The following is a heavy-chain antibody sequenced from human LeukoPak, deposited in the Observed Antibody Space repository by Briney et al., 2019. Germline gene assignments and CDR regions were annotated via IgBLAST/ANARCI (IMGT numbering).Heavy chain of an antibody. J-gene: IGHJ4*02. CDR3: AQKSSSWTNFDY. Sequence: ASVKVSCKVSGYTLTALSMHWVRQAPGKGLEWMGGFDPEDGETIYAQKFQGRVTMTEDTSTDTAYMELSSLRSEDKAVYYCAQKSSSWTNFDYWGQGTLVTVSS. CDR1: GYTLTALS. CDR2: FDPEDGET. V-gene: IGHV1-24*01. D-gene: IGHD6-13*01.